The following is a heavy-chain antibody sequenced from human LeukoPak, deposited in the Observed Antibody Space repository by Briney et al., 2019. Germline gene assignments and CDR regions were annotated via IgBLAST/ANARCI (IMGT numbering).Heavy chain of an antibody. Sequence: ASVKVSCKASGYTFTGYYLHWVRQAPGQGLEWMGWINPDSGGTNYAQKFQGRVTMARDTSISTAYMELSRLRSDDTAVYYCARWGGYSYGLDYWGQGILVTVSS. CDR3: ARWGGYSYGLDY. V-gene: IGHV1-2*02. J-gene: IGHJ4*02. CDR2: INPDSGGT. D-gene: IGHD5-18*01. CDR1: GYTFTGYY.